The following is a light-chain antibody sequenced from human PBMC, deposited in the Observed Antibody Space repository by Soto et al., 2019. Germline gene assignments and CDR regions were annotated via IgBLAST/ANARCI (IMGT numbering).Light chain of an antibody. J-gene: IGLJ1*01. CDR1: SSDIGVSRS. V-gene: IGLV2-11*01. CDR2: DVT. CDR3: CSYEGRFF. Sequence: QSVLTQPRAVSGSPGQSVTISCTGTSSDIGVSRSVSWYQQHPGKAPKLIISDVTKRPSGVPYRFSGSKSDNTASLTISGLQADDEADYYCCSYEGRFFFGTGTKLTVL.